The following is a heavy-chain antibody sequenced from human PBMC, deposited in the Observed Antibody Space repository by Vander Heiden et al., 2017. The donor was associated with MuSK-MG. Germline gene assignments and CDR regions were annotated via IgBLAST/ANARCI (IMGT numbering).Heavy chain of an antibody. J-gene: IGHJ4*02. V-gene: IGHV3-30*02. CDR3: ARDRVGAAARVPCDH. CDR1: GFHFNNYG. D-gene: IGHD2-15*01. CDR2: LRHDGNFE. Sequence: GGSLRLSCEASGFHFNNYGMHWVRQAPGKGLEWVAFLRHDGNFEYYPDSVKCRFTIARDTSRDAVYMQMNRLRPEDTAMYYCARDRVGAAARVPCDHWVQGTLVTVAS.